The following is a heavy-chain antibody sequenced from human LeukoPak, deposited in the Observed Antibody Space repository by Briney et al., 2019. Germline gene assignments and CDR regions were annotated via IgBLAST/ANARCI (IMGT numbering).Heavy chain of an antibody. CDR2: IYPGDSDT. CDR3: ARVGYCSGGSCYGIDY. V-gene: IGHV5-51*01. CDR1: GYSFTSYW. Sequence: GESLKISCKGSGYSFTSYWIGWVRQMPGKGLEWMGIIYPGDSDTRYSPSFQGQVTISADKSISTAYLQWSSLKASDTAMYYCARVGYCSGGSCYGIDYWGQGTLVTVSS. D-gene: IGHD2-15*01. J-gene: IGHJ4*02.